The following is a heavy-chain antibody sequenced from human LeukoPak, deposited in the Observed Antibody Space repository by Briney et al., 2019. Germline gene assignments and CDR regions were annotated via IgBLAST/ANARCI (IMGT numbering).Heavy chain of an antibody. CDR2: ISYDGSNK. CDR1: GFTFRNYG. V-gene: IGHV3-30*03. Sequence: PGRSLRLSCAASGFTFRNYGIHWVRQAPGKGLEWVAVISYDGSNKYADSVKGRFTISRDNSKNTLYLQMNSLRAEDTAVYYCATTLGSGWKFDYWGQGTLVTVSS. J-gene: IGHJ4*02. CDR3: ATTLGSGWKFDY. D-gene: IGHD6-19*01.